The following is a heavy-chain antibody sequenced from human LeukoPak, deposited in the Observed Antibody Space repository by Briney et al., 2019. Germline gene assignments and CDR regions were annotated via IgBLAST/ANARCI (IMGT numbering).Heavy chain of an antibody. D-gene: IGHD2-21*02. CDR3: AKDWVPYCGGDCYFADY. V-gene: IGHV3-23*01. CDR1: GFTFSSYG. J-gene: IGHJ4*02. Sequence: GGTLRLSCAASGFTFSSYGMSWVRQAPGKGLEWVSAISGSGGSTYYADSVKGRFTISRDNSKNTLYLQMNSLRAEDTAVYYCAKDWVPYCGGDCYFADYWGQGTLVTVSS. CDR2: ISGSGGST.